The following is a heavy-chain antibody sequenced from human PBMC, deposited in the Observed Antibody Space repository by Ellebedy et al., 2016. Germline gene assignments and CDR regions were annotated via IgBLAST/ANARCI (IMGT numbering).Heavy chain of an antibody. CDR1: GFNVRSNF. V-gene: IGHV3-53*01. CDR2: IYSAGST. CDR3: AGGEGEAFFYYYMDV. Sequence: GESLKISXAVSGFNVRSNFMNWVRQAPGKGLEWVAVIYSAGSTTYADSVKGRFTISRDNSKNTVYLQMDSLRAEDTAVYYCAGGEGEAFFYYYMDVWGKGTTVTVSS. D-gene: IGHD3-16*01. J-gene: IGHJ6*03.